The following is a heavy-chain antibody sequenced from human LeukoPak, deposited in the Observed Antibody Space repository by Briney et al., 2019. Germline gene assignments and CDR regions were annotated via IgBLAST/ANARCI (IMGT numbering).Heavy chain of an antibody. J-gene: IGHJ6*03. V-gene: IGHV3-73*01. CDR1: GFTFSGSA. CDR2: IGSKANSYAT. Sequence: AGGSLRLSCAASGFTFSGSAMHWVRQASGKGLEWVGRIGSKANSYATAYAASVKGRFTISRDDSKNTAYLQMNSLKTEDTAVYYCTRPREYYYYYMDVWGKGTTVTVSS. CDR3: TRPREYYYYYMDV.